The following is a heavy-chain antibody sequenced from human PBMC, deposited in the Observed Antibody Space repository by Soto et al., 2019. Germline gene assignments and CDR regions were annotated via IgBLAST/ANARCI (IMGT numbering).Heavy chain of an antibody. J-gene: IGHJ5*02. CDR3: ATIAVATARSNWFDP. Sequence: GASVKVSCKVSGYTLTELSMHWVRQAPGKGLEWMGGFDPEDGETIYAQKFQGRVTMTEDTSTDTAYMELSSLRSEDTAVYYCATIAVATARSNWFDPWGQGTLVTVSS. CDR2: FDPEDGET. V-gene: IGHV1-24*01. CDR1: GYTLTELS. D-gene: IGHD6-19*01.